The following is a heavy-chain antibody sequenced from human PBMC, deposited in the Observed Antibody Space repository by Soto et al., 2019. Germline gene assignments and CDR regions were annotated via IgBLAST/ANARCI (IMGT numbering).Heavy chain of an antibody. J-gene: IGHJ4*02. CDR1: GYTFTSYD. CDR2: MNPNSGNT. D-gene: IGHD2-8*02. Sequence: QVQLVQSGAEVKKPGASVKVSCKASGYTFTSYDINWVRQATGQGLEWMGWMNPNSGNTGYAQKFQGRVTMTRNTSISTAYMELSSLRSEDTAVYYCAREPRALVRGGVPIDYWGQGTLVTVSS. CDR3: AREPRALVRGGVPIDY. V-gene: IGHV1-8*01.